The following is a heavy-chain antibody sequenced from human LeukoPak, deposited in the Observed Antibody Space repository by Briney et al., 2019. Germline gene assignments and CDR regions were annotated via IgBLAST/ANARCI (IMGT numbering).Heavy chain of an antibody. CDR1: GGSMSSSY. V-gene: IGHV4-4*07. Sequence: SETLSLTCTVSGGSMSSSYWSWILQPAGKGLEWIGRVYTTGGTNYNPSLRSRVTMSIDTSKNQFSLRFNSVTASDTAVYFCTRGTGDSSGYSSYFDYWGQGIMVTVSS. D-gene: IGHD3-22*01. CDR3: TRGTGDSSGYSSYFDY. J-gene: IGHJ4*02. CDR2: VYTTGGT.